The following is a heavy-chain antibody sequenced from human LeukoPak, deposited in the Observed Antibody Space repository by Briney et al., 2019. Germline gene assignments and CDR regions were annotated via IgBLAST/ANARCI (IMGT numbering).Heavy chain of an antibody. J-gene: IGHJ5*02. D-gene: IGHD2-15*01. CDR2: IYTSGST. Sequence: PSETLSLTCTVSGGSISSGSYYWSWIRQPAGTGLEWIGRIYTSGSTNYNPSLRSRVTISVDTSKNQNQFSLKLSTVTAAGTAVYYCARGVGGYCSGGSCYSAPNWFDPWGQGTLVTVSS. V-gene: IGHV4-61*02. CDR1: GGSISSGSYY. CDR3: ARGVGGYCSGGSCYSAPNWFDP.